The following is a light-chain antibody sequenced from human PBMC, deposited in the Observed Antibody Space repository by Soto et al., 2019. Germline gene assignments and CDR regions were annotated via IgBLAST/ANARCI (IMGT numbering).Light chain of an antibody. CDR2: DDS. CDR1: NIGSKS. CDR3: QVWDSSSDHVV. V-gene: IGLV3-21*02. Sequence: SYELTQPPSVSVAPGQTARITCGGTNIGSKSVHWYQQKPGQAPVLVVYDDSDRPSGIPGRFSGSNSGNTATLTICRVEAGDEADYYCQVWDSSSDHVVFGGGTKLTVL. J-gene: IGLJ2*01.